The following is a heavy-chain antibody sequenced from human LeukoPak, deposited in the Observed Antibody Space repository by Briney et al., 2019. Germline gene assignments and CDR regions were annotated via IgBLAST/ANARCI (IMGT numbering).Heavy chain of an antibody. J-gene: IGHJ3*02. CDR1: GGSFSYYF. CDR3: ARFSRITWGDWGDAFDI. Sequence: SETLSPTCSVYGGSFSYYFRSWIRQSPGRGLEWIGEIDDGGNTNYNPSLMSRVIVSMEKSKKQFSLVMRSVAAADTAVYYCARFSRITWGDWGDAFDIWGQGTTVIVSS. D-gene: IGHD2-21*02. V-gene: IGHV4-34*01. CDR2: IDDGGNT.